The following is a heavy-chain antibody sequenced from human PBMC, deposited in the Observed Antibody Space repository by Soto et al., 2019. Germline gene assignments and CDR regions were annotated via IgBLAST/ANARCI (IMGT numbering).Heavy chain of an antibody. CDR3: ARLGSNCTNGVCSYFDY. J-gene: IGHJ4*02. D-gene: IGHD2-8*01. V-gene: IGHV3-48*01. Sequence: GGSLRLSCAASGFTFSSYSMNWVRQAPGKGLEWVSYISSSSSTIYYADSVKGRFTISRDNAKNSLYLQMNSLRAEDTAVYYCARLGSNCTNGVCSYFDYWGQGTLVTVSS. CDR1: GFTFSSYS. CDR2: ISSSSSTI.